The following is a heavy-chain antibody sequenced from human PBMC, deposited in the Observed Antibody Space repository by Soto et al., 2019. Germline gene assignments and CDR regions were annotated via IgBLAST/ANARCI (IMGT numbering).Heavy chain of an antibody. J-gene: IGHJ3*02. CDR2: VDYSGTT. V-gene: IGHV4-59*01. CDR3: AGEPVAGPKAHTVDI. Sequence: VQLQESGPGLVKPSETLSLICTVSGGSISNNYWTWIRQPPGKRLEWIGYVDYSGTTNYNPSLTSRVTISVDTSKDQFSLKITSVTAADAAVYYCAGEPVAGPKAHTVDIWGQGTMVSVSS. CDR1: GGSISNNY. D-gene: IGHD6-19*01.